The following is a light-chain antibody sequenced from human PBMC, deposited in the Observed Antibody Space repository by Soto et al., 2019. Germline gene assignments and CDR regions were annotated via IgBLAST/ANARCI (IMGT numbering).Light chain of an antibody. V-gene: IGKV3-20*01. J-gene: IGKJ1*01. CDR3: QQYHKWPPST. CDR1: QSVSSSY. Sequence: EIVLTQSPGTLSLSPGERATLSCRASQSVSSSYLAWYQQKPGQAPRLLIHGASNRATGIPDRFSGSGSGTDFTLTITRLEPEDFAVYYCQQYHKWPPSTFGQGTKVDIK. CDR2: GAS.